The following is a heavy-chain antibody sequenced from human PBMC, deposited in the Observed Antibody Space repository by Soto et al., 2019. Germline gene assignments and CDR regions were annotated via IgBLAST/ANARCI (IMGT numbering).Heavy chain of an antibody. D-gene: IGHD3-3*01. Sequence: QITLKESGPTLVKPTQTLTLTCTFSGFSLSTSGVAVGWIRQPPGKALEWLAIVYWDDVKRYSPSLKSRLTITKDTSKNQVVLTMTNMDPVDTATYYCGQRREGVAVYYFEYWGQGTLVTVSS. CDR1: GFSLSTSGVA. J-gene: IGHJ4*02. V-gene: IGHV2-5*02. CDR2: VYWDDVK. CDR3: GQRREGVAVYYFEY.